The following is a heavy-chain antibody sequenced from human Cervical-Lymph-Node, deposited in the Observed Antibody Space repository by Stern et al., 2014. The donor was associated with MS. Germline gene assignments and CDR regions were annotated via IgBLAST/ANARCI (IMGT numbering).Heavy chain of an antibody. D-gene: IGHD5-24*01. CDR1: GYTFTSYD. CDR2: MNPNSGNT. Sequence: QVQLVESGAEVKKPGASVKVYCKASGYTFTSYDINWVRQATGQGLAWTGWMNPNSGNTGYAQKFQGRVTMTRNTSISTAYMELSSLRSEDTAVYYCALGGWLQLGFGYWGQGTLVTVSS. V-gene: IGHV1-8*01. J-gene: IGHJ4*02. CDR3: ALGGWLQLGFGY.